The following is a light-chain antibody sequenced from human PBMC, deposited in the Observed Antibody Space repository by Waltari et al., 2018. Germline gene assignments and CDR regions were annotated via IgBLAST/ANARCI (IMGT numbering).Light chain of an antibody. CDR1: RSDVGDYTY. J-gene: IGLJ2*01. CDR3: CSDAGSSTFA. Sequence: QSALTQPASVSGSPGQSITISCNGTRSDVGDYTYVSWYQQHQGTAPKLMIYDVIKRHSGVSNRFSGSKSGNTASLTISGLQAEDEGDYYCCSDAGSSTFAFGGGTKLTVL. V-gene: IGLV2-23*02. CDR2: DVI.